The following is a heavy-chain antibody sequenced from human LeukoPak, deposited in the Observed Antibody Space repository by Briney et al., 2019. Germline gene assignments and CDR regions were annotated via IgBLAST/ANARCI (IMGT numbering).Heavy chain of an antibody. J-gene: IGHJ3*02. Sequence: SEALSLTCTVSGCSISSSSYYWGWIRQPPGKGLEWIGSIYYSGSTYYNPSLKSRVTISVDTSKNQFSLKLSSVTAADTAVYYCARRYYDFWSGYPGDDAFDIWGQGTMVTVSS. CDR3: ARRYYDFWSGYPGDDAFDI. CDR1: GCSISSSSYY. V-gene: IGHV4-39*01. D-gene: IGHD3-3*01. CDR2: IYYSGST.